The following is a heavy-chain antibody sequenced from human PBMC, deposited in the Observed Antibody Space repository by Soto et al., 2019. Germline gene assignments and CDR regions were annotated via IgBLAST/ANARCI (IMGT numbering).Heavy chain of an antibody. Sequence: GESLKISCQGSGYNFGAYWIGWVRQMPGKGLEWMGIIFPGDSDTRYRPSFQGQVTISVDRSINTAYLQWSSLKASDTAVYYCARFTGTTPAYTFDYWGQGALVTVSS. J-gene: IGHJ4*02. V-gene: IGHV5-51*01. CDR2: IFPGDSDT. CDR1: GYNFGAYW. CDR3: ARFTGTTPAYTFDY. D-gene: IGHD3-16*01.